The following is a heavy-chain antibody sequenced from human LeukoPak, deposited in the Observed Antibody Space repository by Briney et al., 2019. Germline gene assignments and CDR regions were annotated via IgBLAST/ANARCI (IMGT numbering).Heavy chain of an antibody. CDR3: AKDGYDILTGYRYYFDY. CDR1: GFTFSDYY. Sequence: GGSLRLSCAASGFTFSDYYMSWVRQAPGKGLEWVSAISGSGGSTYYADSVKGRFTISRDKSKNTLYLQMNSLRAEDTAVYYCAKDGYDILTGYRYYFDYWGQGTLVTVSS. V-gene: IGHV3-23*01. J-gene: IGHJ4*02. D-gene: IGHD3-9*01. CDR2: ISGSGGST.